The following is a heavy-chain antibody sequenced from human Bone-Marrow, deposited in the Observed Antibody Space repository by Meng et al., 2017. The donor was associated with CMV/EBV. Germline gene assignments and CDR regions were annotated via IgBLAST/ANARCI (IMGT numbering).Heavy chain of an antibody. V-gene: IGHV3-15*01. CDR3: TTPPAYCSSTSCSGGYFDY. D-gene: IGHD2-2*01. J-gene: IGHJ4*02. CDR1: GFTFSNAW. Sequence: GESLKISCAASGFTFSNAWMSWVRQAPGKGLEWVGRIKSKTDGGTTDYAATVKGRFTISRDDSKNTLYLQMNSLKTEDTAVYYCTTPPAYCSSTSCSGGYFDYWGQGTLVTVSS. CDR2: IKSKTDGGTT.